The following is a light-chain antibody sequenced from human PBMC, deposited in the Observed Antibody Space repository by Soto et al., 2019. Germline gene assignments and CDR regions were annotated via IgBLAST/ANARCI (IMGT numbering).Light chain of an antibody. CDR3: QQRHNWPIT. CDR2: DTS. V-gene: IGKV3-11*01. CDR1: QTIRGL. J-gene: IGKJ5*01. Sequence: EIVLTQSPATLSLSPGERATLSCRTSQTIRGLLNWYQQRPGQAPRLLIYDTSNRATDIPARFSGSGSGTDFILTISSLDPEDFGLYYCQQRHNWPITFGQGTRLDIK.